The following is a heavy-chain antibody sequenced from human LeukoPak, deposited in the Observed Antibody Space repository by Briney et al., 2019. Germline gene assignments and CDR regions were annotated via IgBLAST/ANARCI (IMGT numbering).Heavy chain of an antibody. J-gene: IGHJ4*02. CDR2: ISPYNGNT. V-gene: IGHV1-18*01. Sequence: ASVKVSCKVSGYTFNTYGITWVRQAPGQGLEWMGWISPYNGNTNYAQKLQGRVTMTTDTSTSTAYMELRSLRSDDTAVYYCARGPAAIHDHLFDYWGQGTLVTVSS. CDR3: ARGPAAIHDHLFDY. D-gene: IGHD2-2*02. CDR1: GYTFNTYG.